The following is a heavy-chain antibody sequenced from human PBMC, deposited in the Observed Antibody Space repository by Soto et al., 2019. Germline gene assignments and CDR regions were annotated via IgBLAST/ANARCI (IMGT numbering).Heavy chain of an antibody. Sequence: QVQLVQSGAEEKKPGASVKVSCKASGYTFTSYAMHWVRQAPGQRLEWMGWINAGNGNTKYSQKFQGRVTTTRDTSASTAYMELSSLRSEDTAVYYCERSIVVVTALDYWGQGTLVTVSS. CDR1: GYTFTSYA. CDR2: INAGNGNT. D-gene: IGHD2-21*02. CDR3: ERSIVVVTALDY. J-gene: IGHJ4*02. V-gene: IGHV1-3*05.